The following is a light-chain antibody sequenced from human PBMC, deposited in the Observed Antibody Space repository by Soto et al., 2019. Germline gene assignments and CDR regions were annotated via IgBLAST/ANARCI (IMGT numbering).Light chain of an antibody. J-gene: IGLJ1*01. Sequence: QSALTQPASVSGSPGQSITISCTGTSSDVGGYNYVYWYQQHPGKAPKLMIYEVSNRPSGVSNRFSGSKSGNTASLTISGLQAEDEADYYCRSYTSSSTYVFGTGTKVTVL. CDR3: RSYTSSSTYV. V-gene: IGLV2-14*01. CDR2: EVS. CDR1: SSDVGGYNY.